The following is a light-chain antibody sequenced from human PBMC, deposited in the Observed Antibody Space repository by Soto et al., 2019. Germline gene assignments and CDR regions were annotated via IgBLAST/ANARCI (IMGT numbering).Light chain of an antibody. V-gene: IGKV2-28*01. Sequence: IVMNQTPHYMLVIPGEPASISCSASQSLRHFNGYNYVDWYLQKPGQSPQLLIYLGSNQDSGVPARFSGSGSGTDFALKISRVEAEEVGVYYCMQGTHWPISSAQRARL. CDR2: LGS. CDR3: MQGTHWPIS. CDR1: QSLRHFNGYNY. J-gene: IGKJ5*01.